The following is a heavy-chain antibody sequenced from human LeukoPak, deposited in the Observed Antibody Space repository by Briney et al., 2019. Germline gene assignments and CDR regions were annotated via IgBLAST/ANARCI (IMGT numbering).Heavy chain of an antibody. J-gene: IGHJ4*02. V-gene: IGHV4-59*12. D-gene: IGHD3-9*01. CDR1: GGSISSYY. Sequence: SETLSLTCTVSGGSISSYYWSWIRQPPGKGLEWIGYIYYSGSTNYNPSLKSRVTISVDTSKNQFSLKLSSVTAADTAVYYCARDPYDILTGYYIGVDYWGQGTLVTVSS. CDR2: IYYSGST. CDR3: ARDPYDILTGYYIGVDY.